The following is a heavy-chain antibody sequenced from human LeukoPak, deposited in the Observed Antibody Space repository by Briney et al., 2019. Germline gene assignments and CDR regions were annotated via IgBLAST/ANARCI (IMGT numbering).Heavy chain of an antibody. V-gene: IGHV4-34*01. Sequence: PSETLSLTCAVYGGCFSGYYWSWIRQPPGKGLEWIGEINHSGSTNYNPSLKSRVTISVDTSKNQFSLKLSSVTAADTAVYYCARRTPSDYWGQGTLVTVSS. CDR1: GGCFSGYY. CDR2: INHSGST. J-gene: IGHJ4*02. D-gene: IGHD2-2*01. CDR3: ARRTPSDY.